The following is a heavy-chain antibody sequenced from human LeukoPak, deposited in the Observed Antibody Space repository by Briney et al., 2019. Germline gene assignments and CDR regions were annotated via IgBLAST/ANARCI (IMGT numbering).Heavy chain of an antibody. CDR1: GGSISSSSYY. D-gene: IGHD6-13*01. V-gene: IGHV4-39*07. CDR2: IYYSGST. CDR3: AREGYSSPWALHY. J-gene: IGHJ4*02. Sequence: SETLSLTCTVSGGSISSSSYYWGWIRQPPGKGLEWIGSIYYSGSTYYNPSLKSRVTMSVDTSKNQFSLKLSSVTAADTAVYYCAREGYSSPWALHYWGQGTLVTVSS.